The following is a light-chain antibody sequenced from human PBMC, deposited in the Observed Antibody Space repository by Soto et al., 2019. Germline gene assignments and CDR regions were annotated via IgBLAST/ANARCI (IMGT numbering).Light chain of an antibody. J-gene: IGKJ1*01. Sequence: EIVLTQSPATLSLSPGEGATLSCRASRSVISYLAWWQQKPGQAPRLLIYGASSRATGIPDRFSGSGSGTDFTLTISRLEPEDFAVYFCQQYGSSPTTFGQGTKVDIK. V-gene: IGKV3-20*01. CDR3: QQYGSSPTT. CDR1: RSVISY. CDR2: GAS.